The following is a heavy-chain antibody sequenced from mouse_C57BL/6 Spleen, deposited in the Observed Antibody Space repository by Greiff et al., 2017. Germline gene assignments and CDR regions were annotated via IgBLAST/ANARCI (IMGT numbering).Heavy chain of an antibody. V-gene: IGHV1-69*01. Sequence: QVQLQQPGAELVMPGASVKLSCKASGYTFTSYWMHWVKQRPGQGLEWIGEIDPSDSYTNYNQKFKGKSTLTVDKSSSTAYMQLSSLTSEDSAVYYCARRNYDPLYYYAMDYWGQGTSVTVSS. CDR3: ARRNYDPLYYYAMDY. CDR1: GYTFTSYW. CDR2: IDPSDSYT. D-gene: IGHD2-3*01. J-gene: IGHJ4*01.